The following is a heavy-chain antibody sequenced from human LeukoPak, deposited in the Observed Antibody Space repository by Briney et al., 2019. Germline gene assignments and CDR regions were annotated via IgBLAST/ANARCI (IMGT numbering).Heavy chain of an antibody. Sequence: GGSLRLSCAASGFTFSSYSMNWVRQAPGKGLEWVSSISSSSSYIYYADSVKGRFTISRDNAKNSLYLQMNSLRAEDTAVYYCARALVPAANDWFDPWGRGTLVTVSS. V-gene: IGHV3-21*01. CDR3: ARALVPAANDWFDP. CDR1: GFTFSSYS. J-gene: IGHJ2*01. CDR2: ISSSSSYI. D-gene: IGHD2-2*01.